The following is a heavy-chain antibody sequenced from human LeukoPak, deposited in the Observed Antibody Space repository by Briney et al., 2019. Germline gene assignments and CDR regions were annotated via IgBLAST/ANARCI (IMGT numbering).Heavy chain of an antibody. V-gene: IGHV1-2*02. J-gene: IGHJ4*02. CDR1: GYTFTGYY. Sequence: ASVKVSCKASGYTFTGYYMHWVRQAPGQGLEWMGWINPNSGGTNYAQKFQGRVTITADKSTSTAYMELSSLRSEDTAVYYCARDRRGYSYGLGYWGQGTLVTVSS. CDR2: INPNSGGT. D-gene: IGHD5-18*01. CDR3: ARDRRGYSYGLGY.